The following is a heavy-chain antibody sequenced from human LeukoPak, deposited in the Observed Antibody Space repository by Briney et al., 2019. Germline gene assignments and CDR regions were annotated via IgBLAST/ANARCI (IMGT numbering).Heavy chain of an antibody. CDR2: IYHSGST. V-gene: IGHV4-38-2*02. J-gene: IGHJ4*02. CDR1: GYSISSGYY. CDR3: AKTVAYMGYFDY. Sequence: SETLSLTCTVSGYSISSGYYWGWIRQPPGKGLEWIGSIYHSGSTYYNPSLKSRVTISVDTSKNQFSLKLSSVTAADTAVYYCAKTVAYMGYFDYWGQGTLVTVSS. D-gene: IGHD6-19*01.